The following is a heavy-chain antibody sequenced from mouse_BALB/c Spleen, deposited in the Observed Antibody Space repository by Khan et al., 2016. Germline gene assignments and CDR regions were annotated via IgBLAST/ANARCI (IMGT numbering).Heavy chain of an antibody. D-gene: IGHD2-14*01. V-gene: IGHV3-2*02. Sequence: QLEESGPGLVKPSQSLSLTCTVTGYSITSDYAWNWIRQFPGNKLEWMGYISYSGSTNYNPSLKSRISITRDTSKHQFFLQLNSVTTEDTATYYCAGRYYRYDDALDYWGQGTSVTVSS. CDR3: AGRYYRYDDALDY. CDR1: GYSITSDYA. J-gene: IGHJ4*01. CDR2: ISYSGST.